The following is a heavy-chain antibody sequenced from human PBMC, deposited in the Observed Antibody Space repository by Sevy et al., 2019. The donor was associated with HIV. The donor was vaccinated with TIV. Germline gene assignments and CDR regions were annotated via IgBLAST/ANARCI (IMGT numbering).Heavy chain of an antibody. CDR3: ARVGYCSSTSCYNDDAFDI. J-gene: IGHJ3*02. V-gene: IGHV3-48*03. Sequence: GGSLRLSCAASGFTFSSYEMNWVRQAPGKGLEWVSYISSSGSTIYYADSVKGRFTISRDNAKNSLYLQMNSLRAEDTAVYYGARVGYCSSTSCYNDDAFDIWGQGTMVTVSS. CDR1: GFTFSSYE. CDR2: ISSSGSTI. D-gene: IGHD2-2*02.